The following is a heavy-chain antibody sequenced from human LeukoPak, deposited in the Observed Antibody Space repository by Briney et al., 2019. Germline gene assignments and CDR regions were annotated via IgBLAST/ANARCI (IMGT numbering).Heavy chain of an antibody. CDR3: ARDGSYGYSGYDSTPYAFDI. CDR1: GFTVSSNY. J-gene: IGHJ3*02. D-gene: IGHD5-12*01. CDR2: IYSGGST. Sequence: GGSLRLSCAASGFTVSSNYMSWVRQAPGKGLEWVSVIYSGGSTYYADSVKGRFTISRDNSKNTLYLQMNSLRAEDTAVYYCARDGSYGYSGYDSTPYAFDIWGQGTMVTVSS. V-gene: IGHV3-53*01.